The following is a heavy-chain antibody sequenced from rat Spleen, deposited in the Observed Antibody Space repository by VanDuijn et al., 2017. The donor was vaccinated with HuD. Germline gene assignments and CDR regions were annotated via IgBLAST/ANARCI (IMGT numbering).Heavy chain of an antibody. D-gene: IGHD1-6*01. CDR2: ISYSGYT. CDR1: GYSITSNY. V-gene: IGHV3-1*01. Sequence: EVQLQESGPGLVKPSQSLSLTCSVTGYSITSNYWGWIRKFPGNKMEWIGHISYSGYTGYNPSLKSRISITRDTSKNQFFLQLNSVTTEDTATYYCARAGYSTDYRNWYFDFWGPGTMVTVSS. CDR3: ARAGYSTDYRNWYFDF. J-gene: IGHJ1*01.